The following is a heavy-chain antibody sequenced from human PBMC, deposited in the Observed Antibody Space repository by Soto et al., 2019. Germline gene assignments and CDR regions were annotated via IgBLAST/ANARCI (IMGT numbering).Heavy chain of an antibody. CDR3: ARAGKLVRWMDV. CDR2: IWYDGSNK. D-gene: IGHD3-9*01. Sequence: QVQLVESGGGVVQPGRSLRLSCAASGFTFSSYGMHWVRQAPGKGLEWVAVIWYDGSNKYYADSVKGRFTISRDNSKNTLYLQMNSLRAEDTAVYYCARAGKLVRWMDVWGQGTTVTVSS. CDR1: GFTFSSYG. J-gene: IGHJ6*02. V-gene: IGHV3-33*01.